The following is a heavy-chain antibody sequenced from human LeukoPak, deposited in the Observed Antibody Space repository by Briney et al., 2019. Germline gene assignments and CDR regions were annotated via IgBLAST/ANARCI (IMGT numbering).Heavy chain of an antibody. Sequence: SQTLSLTCTVSGGSISSGGYYWSWIRQHPGKGLEWIGYIYYSGSTYYNPSLKSRVTISVDTSKNQFSLKLSSVTAADTAVYYCARFCSGGSCYHGYYYYGMDVWGQGTTVTVSS. CDR2: IYYSGST. D-gene: IGHD2-15*01. CDR1: GGSISSGGYY. CDR3: ARFCSGGSCYHGYYYYGMDV. J-gene: IGHJ6*02. V-gene: IGHV4-31*03.